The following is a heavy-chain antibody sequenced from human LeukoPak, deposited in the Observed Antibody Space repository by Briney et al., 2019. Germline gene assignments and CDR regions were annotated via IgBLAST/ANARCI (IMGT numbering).Heavy chain of an antibody. V-gene: IGHV3-23*01. J-gene: IGHJ4*02. CDR2: ISGSGGST. D-gene: IGHD5-18*01. Sequence: GGSLRLSCAASGFTFSSYAMSWVRQAPGKGLEWVSAISGSGGSTYYADSVKGRFTISRDNSRNTLYLQMSSLRAEDTAVYYCAKTNPDTAMVARTLFWYWGQGTLVTVSS. CDR1: GFTFSSYA. CDR3: AKTNPDTAMVARTLFWY.